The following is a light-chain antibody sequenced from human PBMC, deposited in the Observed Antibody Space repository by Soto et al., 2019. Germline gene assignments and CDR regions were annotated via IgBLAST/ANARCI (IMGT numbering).Light chain of an antibody. CDR1: QSVSSY. J-gene: IGKJ2*01. CDR2: DAP. Sequence: EIVLTQSPATLSLSPGERATLSCRASQSVSSYLAWYQQKPGQAPTLLIYDAPNRATGIPDRFSGSGSGTDFTLTISSLEPEDFAVYYCQHRSNWPPYTFGQGTKLEIK. V-gene: IGKV3-11*01. CDR3: QHRSNWPPYT.